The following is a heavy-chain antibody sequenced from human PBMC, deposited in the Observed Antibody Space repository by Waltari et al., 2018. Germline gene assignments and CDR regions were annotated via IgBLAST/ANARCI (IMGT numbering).Heavy chain of an antibody. V-gene: IGHV4-59*01. CDR1: GDSISHYY. CDR3: ARVPDRYFDY. CDR2: INYSGNT. Sequence: VQLQESGPGLVKPSETLSLTCTVSGDSISHYYWGWLRQPPGKGLEWIAYINYSGNTNYNPSLKSRVIISVDTSKNRFSLKLNSVTAADTAVYYCARVPDRYFDYWGQGTLVTVSS. J-gene: IGHJ4*02.